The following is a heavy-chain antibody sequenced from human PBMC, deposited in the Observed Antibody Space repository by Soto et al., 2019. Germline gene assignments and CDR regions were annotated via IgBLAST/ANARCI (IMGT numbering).Heavy chain of an antibody. Sequence: PGGSLRLSCAASGFTFNAYTMHWVRQAPGKGLEWVSLISWDGGITYYGDSMKGRFTVSRDNSDNSLYLQMTSLRSDDTAFYYCAKDSYDILTGQKRYFDSWGQGSLVTVS. CDR1: GFTFNAYT. V-gene: IGHV3-43*01. CDR2: ISWDGGIT. CDR3: AKDSYDILTGQKRYFDS. D-gene: IGHD3-9*01. J-gene: IGHJ4*02.